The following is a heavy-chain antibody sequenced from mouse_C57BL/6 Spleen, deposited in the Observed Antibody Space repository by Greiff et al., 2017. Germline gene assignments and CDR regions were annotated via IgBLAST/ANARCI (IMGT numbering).Heavy chain of an antibody. CDR1: GYTFTSYW. V-gene: IGHV1-61*01. D-gene: IGHD1-1*01. CDR2: IYPSDSET. J-gene: IGHJ4*01. Sequence: QVQLQQPGAELVRPGSSVKLSCKASGYTFTSYWMDWVKQRPGQGLEWIGNIYPSDSETHYNQKFKDKATLTVDKSSSTAYMQLSSLTSEDSAVYYCARPRYYASSFYAMDYWGQGTSVTVSS. CDR3: ARPRYYASSFYAMDY.